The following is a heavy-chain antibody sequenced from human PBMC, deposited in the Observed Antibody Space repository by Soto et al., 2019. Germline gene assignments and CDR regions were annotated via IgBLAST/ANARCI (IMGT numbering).Heavy chain of an antibody. CDR3: ATDTYCPATCYRGHGN. J-gene: IGHJ4*02. V-gene: IGHV3-7*03. Sequence: EVQLVESGGDLVQPGGSLRLSCAASGFTFSSYWMAWVRQSPGKGLEWVPSMNQHGSDIQYVDSVRGRFTISRDNARNLLYLQMNNLRVEDTAIYYCATDTYCPATCYRGHGNWGQGTLVTVSS. D-gene: IGHD2-8*02. CDR1: GFTFSSYW. CDR2: MNQHGSDI.